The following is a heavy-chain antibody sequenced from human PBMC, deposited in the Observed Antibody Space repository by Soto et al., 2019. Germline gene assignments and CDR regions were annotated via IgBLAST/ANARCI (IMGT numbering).Heavy chain of an antibody. Sequence: SETLSLTCTVSGGSISSYYWSWIRQPPGKGLEWIGYIYYSGSTNYNPSLKSRVTISVDTSKNQFSLKLSSVTAADTAVYYCARDNYGDYSYYGMDVWGQGTTVTVSS. CDR2: IYYSGST. J-gene: IGHJ6*02. V-gene: IGHV4-59*01. D-gene: IGHD4-17*01. CDR1: GGSISSYY. CDR3: ARDNYGDYSYYGMDV.